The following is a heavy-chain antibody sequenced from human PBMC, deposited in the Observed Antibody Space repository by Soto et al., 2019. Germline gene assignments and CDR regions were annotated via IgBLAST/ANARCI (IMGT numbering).Heavy chain of an antibody. J-gene: IGHJ6*02. D-gene: IGHD5-18*01. CDR1: GGSISSYY. Sequence: SETLSLTCTVSGGSISSYYWSWIRQPPGKGLEWIGYIYYSGSTNYNPSLKSRVTISVDTSKNQFSLKLSSVTAADTAVYYCARSLVDTAMVSYYYYYGMDVWGQGTTVTVSS. V-gene: IGHV4-59*01. CDR2: IYYSGST. CDR3: ARSLVDTAMVSYYYYYGMDV.